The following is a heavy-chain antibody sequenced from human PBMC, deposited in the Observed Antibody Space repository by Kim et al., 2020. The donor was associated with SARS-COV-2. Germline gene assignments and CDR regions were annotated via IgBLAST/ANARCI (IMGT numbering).Heavy chain of an antibody. Sequence: ASVKVSCKASGYTFTGYYMHWVRQAPGQGLEWMGWINPNSGGTNYAQKFQGRVTMTRDTSISTAYMELSRLRSDDTAVYYCARGGAPGYSSSWYIGWGQGTLVTVSS. CDR2: INPNSGGT. V-gene: IGHV1-2*02. D-gene: IGHD6-13*01. J-gene: IGHJ4*02. CDR3: ARGGAPGYSSSWYIG. CDR1: GYTFTGYY.